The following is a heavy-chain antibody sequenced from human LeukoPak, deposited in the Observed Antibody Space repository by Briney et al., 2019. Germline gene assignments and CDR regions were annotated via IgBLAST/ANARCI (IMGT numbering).Heavy chain of an antibody. CDR3: ARPHLTWRVEYFDP. J-gene: IGHJ5*02. V-gene: IGHV4-39*01. Sequence: SETLPLTCTVSGDSINSNSYHWGWIRQPPGKGLEWIGTVYSTGNTYYTPSLKSRVTISADTSNNQFSLKLTSVTAADTAVYYCARPHLTWRVEYFDPWGQGTLVTVSS. CDR2: VYSTGNT. CDR1: GDSINSNSYH. D-gene: IGHD3-16*01.